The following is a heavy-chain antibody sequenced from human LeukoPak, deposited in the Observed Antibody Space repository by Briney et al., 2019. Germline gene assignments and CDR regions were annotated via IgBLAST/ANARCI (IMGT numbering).Heavy chain of an antibody. CDR1: GFTVSSNV. CDR2: ISGSDGST. V-gene: IGHV3-23*01. D-gene: IGHD4-23*01. Sequence: PGGSLRLSCAASGFTVSSNVMSWVRQAPGKGLEWVSAISGSDGSTSYADSVKGRFTISRDNSKNTLYLQMNSLRAEDTAVYYCAKGGDGDKYYFDYWGRGTLVTVSS. CDR3: AKGGDGDKYYFDY. J-gene: IGHJ4*02.